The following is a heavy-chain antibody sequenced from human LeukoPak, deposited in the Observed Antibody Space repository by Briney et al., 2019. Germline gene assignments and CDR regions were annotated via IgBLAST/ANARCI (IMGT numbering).Heavy chain of an antibody. V-gene: IGHV1-2*02. CDR2: INPNSGDT. Sequence: ASVKVSCKASGYTFTGYYMHWVRQAPGQGLEWMGWINPNSGDTKYSQKFQGRVTMTRDTSISTAYMELSRLRSDDTAVYYCARDYTGYSPLDSWGQGILVTVSS. CDR3: ARDYTGYSPLDS. J-gene: IGHJ4*02. CDR1: GYTFTGYY. D-gene: IGHD3-9*01.